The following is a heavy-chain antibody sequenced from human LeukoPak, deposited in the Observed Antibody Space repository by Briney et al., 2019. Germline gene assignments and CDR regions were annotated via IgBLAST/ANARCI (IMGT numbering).Heavy chain of an antibody. Sequence: PSETLSLTCAVYGGSFSGYYWSWIRQPPGKGLEWIGEINHSGSTNYNPSLKSRVTISVDTSKNQFSLKLSSVTAADTAVYYCARDRLWFGGFDPWGQGTLVTVSS. D-gene: IGHD3-10*01. CDR3: ARDRLWFGGFDP. CDR2: INHSGST. CDR1: GGSFSGYY. V-gene: IGHV4-34*01. J-gene: IGHJ5*02.